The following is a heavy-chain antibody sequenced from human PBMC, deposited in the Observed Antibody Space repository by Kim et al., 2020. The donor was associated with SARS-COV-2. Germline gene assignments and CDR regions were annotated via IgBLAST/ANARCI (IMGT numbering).Heavy chain of an antibody. D-gene: IGHD6-13*01. CDR2: ISYDGSNK. J-gene: IGHJ6*02. V-gene: IGHV3-30*04. Sequence: GGSLRLSCAASGFTFSSYAMHWVRQAPGKGLEWVAVISYDGSNKYYADSVKGRFTISRDNSKNTLYLQMNSLRAEDTAVYYCARDRGEQQTNYGMDVWGQGTTVTVSS. CDR1: GFTFSSYA. CDR3: ARDRGEQQTNYGMDV.